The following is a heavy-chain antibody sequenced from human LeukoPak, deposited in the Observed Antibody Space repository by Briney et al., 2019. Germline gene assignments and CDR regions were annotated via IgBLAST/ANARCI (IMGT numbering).Heavy chain of an antibody. CDR2: ISSSSSDI. CDR3: ARVFSALYSSSWYDY. CDR1: GFTFSSYS. J-gene: IGHJ4*02. D-gene: IGHD6-13*01. V-gene: IGHV3-21*01. Sequence: GGSLTLSCAASGFTFSSYSMNWVRQAPGKGREWVSSISSSSSDIYYADSVKGRFTIFRDNAKNSLYLQMNSLRAEDTAVYYCARVFSALYSSSWYDYWGQGTLVTVSS.